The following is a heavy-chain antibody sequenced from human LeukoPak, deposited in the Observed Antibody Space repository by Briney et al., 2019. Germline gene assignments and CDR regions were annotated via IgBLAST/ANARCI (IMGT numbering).Heavy chain of an antibody. CDR3: AREPSYDFWSGYYRYYYMDV. CDR2: INWNGGST. V-gene: IGHV3-20*04. J-gene: IGHJ6*03. Sequence: PGGSLRLSCAASGFTFDDYGMSWVRHAPGKGLEWVSGINWNGGSTGYADSVKGRFTISRDNAKNSLYLQMNSLRAEDTAVYYCAREPSYDFWSGYYRYYYMDVWGKGTTVTVSS. CDR1: GFTFDDYG. D-gene: IGHD3-3*01.